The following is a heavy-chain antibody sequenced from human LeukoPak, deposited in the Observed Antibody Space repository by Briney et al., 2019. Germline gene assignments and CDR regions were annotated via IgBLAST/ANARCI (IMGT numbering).Heavy chain of an antibody. J-gene: IGHJ3*02. Sequence: PGGSLRLSCAASGFTFSSYWMHWVRQAPGKGLEWVSVIYSGGSTYYADSVKGRFAISRDNSKNTLYLQMNSLRAEDTAVYYCAREEGYSYGSGGAFDIWGQGTMVTVSS. D-gene: IGHD5-18*01. CDR2: IYSGGST. CDR1: GFTFSSYW. V-gene: IGHV3-66*01. CDR3: AREEGYSYGSGGAFDI.